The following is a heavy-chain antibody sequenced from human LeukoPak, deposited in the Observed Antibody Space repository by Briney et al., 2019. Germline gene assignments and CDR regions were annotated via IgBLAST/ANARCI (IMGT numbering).Heavy chain of an antibody. J-gene: IGHJ4*02. CDR2: IYYSGST. D-gene: IGHD3-10*01. Sequence: SETLSLTCTVSGGSINSTNYYWGWIRQPPGKGLEWIGSIYYSGSTYYNPSLRSRVTISVDTSENQFSLKLSPVTAADTAVYYCARYVVYGSGKYYFDYWGQGTLVTVSS. CDR1: GGSINSTNYY. CDR3: ARYVVYGSGKYYFDY. V-gene: IGHV4-39*01.